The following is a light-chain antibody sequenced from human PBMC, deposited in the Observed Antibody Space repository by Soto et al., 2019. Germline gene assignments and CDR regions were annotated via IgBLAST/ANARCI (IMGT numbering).Light chain of an antibody. J-gene: IGKJ1*01. CDR1: QSISDW. CDR3: QQYNDFCPT. V-gene: IGKV1-5*01. Sequence: DIQMTQSPSTLSASVGDRVTITCRASQSISDWLAWYQLKPGRAPKLLIYDASSLESGVPSRFSGSGSGTEFTLTISSLQPDDFATYYCQQYNDFCPTFGQGTKVEV. CDR2: DAS.